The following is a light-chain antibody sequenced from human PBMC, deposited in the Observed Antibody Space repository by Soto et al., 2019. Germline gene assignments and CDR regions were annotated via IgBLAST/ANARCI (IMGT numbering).Light chain of an antibody. CDR2: EVV. J-gene: IGLJ1*01. CDR1: KNDIGVYDS. V-gene: IGLV2-8*01. Sequence: QSALTQPPSASGSPGQSVTISCTGTKNDIGVYDSVSWYQHHPGKAPRLIIYEVVQRPSGVPDRFSGSKSGNTASLTVSGLQVADEADYFCKSYAGSNTYVFGSGTKVTVL. CDR3: KSYAGSNTYV.